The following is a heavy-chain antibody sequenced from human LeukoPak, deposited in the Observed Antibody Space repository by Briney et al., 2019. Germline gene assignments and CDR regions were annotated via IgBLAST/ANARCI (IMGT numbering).Heavy chain of an antibody. J-gene: IGHJ4*02. CDR2: ISGSGGST. V-gene: IGHV3-23*01. CDR3: AKDQPRRVATFSY. CDR1: GFTFSSYA. Sequence: GGSLRLSCATSGFTFSSYAMSWVRQAPGKGLEWVSSISGSGGSTYYADSVKGRFTISRDNSKNTLYLQMNSLRAEDTAVYYCAKDQPRRVATFSYWGQGTLVTVSS. D-gene: IGHD5-12*01.